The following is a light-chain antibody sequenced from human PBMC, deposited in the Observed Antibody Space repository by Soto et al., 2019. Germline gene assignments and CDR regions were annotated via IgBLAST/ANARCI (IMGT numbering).Light chain of an antibody. J-gene: IGKJ4*01. CDR3: LQTLQLPLT. CDR2: EVS. Sequence: VLTQTPLSLSVTPGQPASMSCKSSQSLLHSDGKTYLFWYLQKPGQSPQFLLYEVSNRFSGVPDRFSGSGSGTDFTLKISRVEAEDIGVYYCLQTLQLPLTFGGGTKVEIK. CDR1: QSLLHSDGKTY. V-gene: IGKV2D-29*02.